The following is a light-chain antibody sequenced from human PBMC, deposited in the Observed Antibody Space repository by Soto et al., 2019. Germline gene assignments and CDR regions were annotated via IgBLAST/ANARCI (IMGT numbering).Light chain of an antibody. CDR2: DVS. V-gene: IGLV2-14*01. CDR3: SSFTSTSTPDV. CDR1: SSDVGAYNY. J-gene: IGLJ1*01. Sequence: QSALTQPASVSGSPGQSITISCIGTSSDVGAYNYVSWYQQHPGKAPKLMIYDVSNRPSGISNRFSGSKSGNTASLTISGLQAEDEADYYCSSFTSTSTPDVFGAGTKLTVL.